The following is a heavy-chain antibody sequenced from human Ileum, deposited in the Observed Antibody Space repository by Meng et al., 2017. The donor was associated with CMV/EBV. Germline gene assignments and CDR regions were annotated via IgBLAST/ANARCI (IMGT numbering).Heavy chain of an antibody. J-gene: IGHJ6*02. Sequence: SETLSLTCTVSGGSISSYYWSWIRQPPGKGLEWIGYIYYSGSTNYNPSLKSRVTISVDTSKNQFSLKLSSVTAADTAVYYCASGPGYDIFGPSLAYYYYYGMDVWGQGTTVTVSS. D-gene: IGHD3-9*01. CDR2: IYYSGST. V-gene: IGHV4-59*01. CDR1: GGSISSYY. CDR3: ASGPGYDIFGPSLAYYYYYGMDV.